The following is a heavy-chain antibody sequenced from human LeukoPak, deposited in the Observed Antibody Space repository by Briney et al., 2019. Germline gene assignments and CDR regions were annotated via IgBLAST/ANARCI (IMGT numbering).Heavy chain of an antibody. Sequence: HGESLKISCKGSGYWFTCYWIGWVRQLPGKGLEWMGIIYPGNSDIRYSPSFQGQVTISADKSISTAYLQWSSLRASDIAMYYCARLTSRPSGRYYYYAVDVWGQGTTVTVSS. D-gene: IGHD3-10*01. CDR3: ARLTSRPSGRYYYYAVDV. J-gene: IGHJ6*02. V-gene: IGHV5-51*01. CDR2: IYPGNSDI. CDR1: GYWFTCYW.